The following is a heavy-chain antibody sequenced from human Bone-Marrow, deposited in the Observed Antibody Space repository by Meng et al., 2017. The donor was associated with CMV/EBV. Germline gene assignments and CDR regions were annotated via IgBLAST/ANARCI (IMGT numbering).Heavy chain of an antibody. J-gene: IGHJ3*02. CDR1: GFTFSSYA. CDR2: ISGSGGST. CDR3: AKHIVVVIATHDAFDI. V-gene: IGHV3-23*01. D-gene: IGHD2-21*01. Sequence: GGSLRLSCAASGFTFSSYAMSWVRQAPGKGLEWVSAISGSGGSTYYADSVKGRFTISRDNSKNTLYLQMNSLRAEDTAVYYCAKHIVVVIATHDAFDIWGQGTIVTVSS.